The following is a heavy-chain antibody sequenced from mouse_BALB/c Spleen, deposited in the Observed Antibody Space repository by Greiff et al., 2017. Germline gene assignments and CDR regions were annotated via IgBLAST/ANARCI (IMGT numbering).Heavy chain of an antibody. CDR2: ISIYYDNT. CDR1: GYTFTDYA. Sequence: QVQLKQSGPELVRPGESVKISCKGSGYTFTDYAMHWVKQSHAKSLEWIGVISIYYDNTNYNQKFKGKATMTVDKSSSTAYMELARLTSEDSAIYYCARDLRGLFDYWGQGTTLTVSS. J-gene: IGHJ2*01. D-gene: IGHD1-1*01. V-gene: IGHV1-67*01. CDR3: ARDLRGLFDY.